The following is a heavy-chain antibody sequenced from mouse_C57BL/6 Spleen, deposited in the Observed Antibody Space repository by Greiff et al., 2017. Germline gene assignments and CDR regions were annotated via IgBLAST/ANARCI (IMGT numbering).Heavy chain of an antibody. CDR2: IRSKSNNYAT. D-gene: IGHD2-2*01. V-gene: IGHV10-1*01. Sequence: EVQGVESGGGLVQPKGSLKLSCAASGFSFNTYAMNWVRQAPGKGLEWVARIRSKSNNYATYYADSVKDRFTISRDDSESILYLQMNNLKTEDTAMYYCVREVTTGLDYWGQGTTLTVSS. J-gene: IGHJ2*01. CDR1: GFSFNTYA. CDR3: VREVTTGLDY.